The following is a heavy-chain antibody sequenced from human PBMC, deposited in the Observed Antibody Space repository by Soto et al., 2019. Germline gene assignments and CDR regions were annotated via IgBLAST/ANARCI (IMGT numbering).Heavy chain of an antibody. J-gene: IGHJ4*02. CDR2: INPNSGGT. Sequence: QVQLVQSGAEVKKPGASVKVSCKASGYTFADYYVHWVRQAPGQGLEWMGWINPNSGGTKSAQNFQGRVTMTRDTSINTVYMQLGSLRSDDTAVYYCATAVSRNAVLYFDYWGRGTLVTVSS. D-gene: IGHD6-19*01. CDR1: GYTFADYY. V-gene: IGHV1-2*02. CDR3: ATAVSRNAVLYFDY.